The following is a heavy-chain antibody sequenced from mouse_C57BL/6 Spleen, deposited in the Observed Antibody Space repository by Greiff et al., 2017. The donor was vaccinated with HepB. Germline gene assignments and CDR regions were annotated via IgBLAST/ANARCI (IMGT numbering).Heavy chain of an antibody. D-gene: IGHD1-1*01. J-gene: IGHJ4*01. Sequence: EVKLMESGGGLVKPGGSLKLSCAASGFTFSDYGMHWVRQAPEKGLEWVAYISSGSSTIYYADTVKGRFTISRDNAKNTLFLQMTSLRSEDTAMYYCARGNYGSSLYAMDYWGQGTSVTVSS. CDR1: GFTFSDYG. CDR2: ISSGSSTI. V-gene: IGHV5-17*01. CDR3: ARGNYGSSLYAMDY.